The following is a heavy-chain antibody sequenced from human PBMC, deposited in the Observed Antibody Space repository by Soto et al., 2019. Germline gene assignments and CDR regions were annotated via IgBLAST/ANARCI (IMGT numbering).Heavy chain of an antibody. CDR3: ARRPHCSGGICYYGLDN. D-gene: IGHD2-15*01. J-gene: IGHJ4*02. CDR2: MNPDSGHA. Sequence: ASVKVSCKASGYTFTNSDINWVRQAPGQGLEWMGWMNPDSGHAAYAQKFQGRVTLTTSTSTSAVYMEMRSLGSEDTAVYYCARRPHCSGGICYYGLDNWGQGTLVTVSS. V-gene: IGHV1-8*01. CDR1: GYTFTNSD.